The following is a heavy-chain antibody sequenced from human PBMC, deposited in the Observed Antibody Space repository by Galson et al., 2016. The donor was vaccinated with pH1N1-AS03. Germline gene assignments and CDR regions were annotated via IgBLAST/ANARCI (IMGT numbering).Heavy chain of an antibody. Sequence: SVKVSCKGSGVTFNKYAITWMRQAPGEGLEWVGGISPIHGTPSYAPKFQGRLTVTVDESTTTAHMELSSLTSDDTAVYYCARDDSWECDGSYCLSHSSHYSAMDVWGQGTTVTVSS. CDR1: GVTFNKYA. J-gene: IGHJ6*02. D-gene: IGHD1-26*01. V-gene: IGHV1-69*13. CDR3: ARDDSWECDGSYCLSHSSHYSAMDV. CDR2: ISPIHGTP.